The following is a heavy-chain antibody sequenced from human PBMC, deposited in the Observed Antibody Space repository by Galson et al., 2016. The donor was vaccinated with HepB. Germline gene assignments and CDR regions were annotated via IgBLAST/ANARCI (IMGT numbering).Heavy chain of an antibody. CDR2: FYYSGRT. V-gene: IGHV4-39*01. J-gene: IGHJ5*02. Sequence: SETLSLTCTVSGGSISSYSYYWGWIRQPPGKGLEWVGSFYYSGRTYYNPSLKSRVTISVDTSKNQFSLKLSSVTAADTAVYFCARFTRYQYNSSGYVWFDPWGQGTRVTVSS. CDR3: ARFTRYQYNSSGYVWFDP. D-gene: IGHD6-25*01. CDR1: GGSISSYSYY.